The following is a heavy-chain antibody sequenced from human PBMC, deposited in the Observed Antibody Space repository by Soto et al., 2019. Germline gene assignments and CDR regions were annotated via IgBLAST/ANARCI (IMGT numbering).Heavy chain of an antibody. J-gene: IGHJ4*01. D-gene: IGHD1-26*01. V-gene: IGHV4-59*01. CDR1: GGSISSYY. CDR3: XRERKENGRDYYFEY. Sequence: SETLSLTCTVSGGSISSYYWSWIRQPPGKGLEWIGYIYYSGSTNYNPSLKSRVPVSVDTSKNQFSLKLSTVTAADTXVYXXXRERKENGRDYYFEYWG. CDR2: IYYSGST.